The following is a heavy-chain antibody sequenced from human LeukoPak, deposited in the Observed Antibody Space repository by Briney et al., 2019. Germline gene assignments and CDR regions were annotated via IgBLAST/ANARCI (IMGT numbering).Heavy chain of an antibody. D-gene: IGHD3-22*01. CDR2: IDPGDTDT. J-gene: IGHJ4*02. Sequence: GESLKISCQSSGYSFTRNWIGWVRQMPGKGLEWMAIIDPGDTDTTKYSPSFQGQVTISADKSISTAYLQWSSLKASDTAMYYCARGYDSSGPFDYWGQGTLVTVSS. CDR1: GYSFTRNW. V-gene: IGHV5-51*01. CDR3: ARGYDSSGPFDY.